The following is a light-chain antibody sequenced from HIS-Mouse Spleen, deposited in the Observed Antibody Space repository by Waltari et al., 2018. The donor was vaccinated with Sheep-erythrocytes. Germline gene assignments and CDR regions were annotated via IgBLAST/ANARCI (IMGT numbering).Light chain of an antibody. CDR3: CSYAGSSTWV. CDR1: SSDVGSYNL. CDR2: EGS. J-gene: IGLJ3*02. Sequence: QSALTQPASVSGSPGQSITISCTGTSSDVGSYNLVSWYQQHPGKAPKLMIYEGSKRPSGVSNRFPCSKAWHTASLTISGPQAEDEADYYCCSYAGSSTWVFGGGTKLTVL. V-gene: IGLV2-23*01.